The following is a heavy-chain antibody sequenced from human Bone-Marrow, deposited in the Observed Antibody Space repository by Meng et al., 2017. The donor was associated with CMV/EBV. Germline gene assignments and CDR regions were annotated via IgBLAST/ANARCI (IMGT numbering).Heavy chain of an antibody. V-gene: IGHV4-59*01. CDR3: ARQGDLIDY. CDR2: IYYSGST. Sequence: GSLRLSCTVSGGSISSYYWSWIRQPPGKGLEWIGYIYYSGSTNYNPSLKSRVTISVDTSKNQFSLKLSSVTAADTAVYYCARQGDLIDYWGQGTLVTASS. D-gene: IGHD3-16*01. CDR1: GGSISSYY. J-gene: IGHJ4*02.